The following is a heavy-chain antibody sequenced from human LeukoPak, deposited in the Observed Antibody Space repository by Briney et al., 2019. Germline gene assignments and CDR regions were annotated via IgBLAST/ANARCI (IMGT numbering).Heavy chain of an antibody. CDR2: INPSGGST. V-gene: IGHV1-46*01. CDR3: ARSSCSGGSCYYLAWFDP. J-gene: IGHJ5*02. CDR1: GYTFTSHY. D-gene: IGHD2-15*01. Sequence: ASVKVSCKASGYTFTSHYMHWVRQAPGQGLEWMGIINPSGGSTSYAQKFQGRVTMTRDTSTSTVYMELSSLRSEDTAVYYCARSSCSGGSCYYLAWFDPWGQGTLVTVSS.